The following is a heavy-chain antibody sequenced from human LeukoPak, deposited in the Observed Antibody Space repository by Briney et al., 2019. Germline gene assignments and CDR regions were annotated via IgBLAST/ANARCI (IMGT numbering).Heavy chain of an antibody. CDR2: IYYQGNT. V-gene: IGHV4-39*07. D-gene: IGHD3-22*01. CDR1: TDSISKSLYH. Sequence: ETLSLTCTVSTDSISKSLYHWAWVRQPPGKGLEWIAEIYYQGNTYYNPSLSGRVTISVDPSKNQFSLQFNAVTAADTALYFCASVKLGYYYDTNGYFDSWGQGTPVTVSS. J-gene: IGHJ4*02. CDR3: ASVKLGYYYDTNGYFDS.